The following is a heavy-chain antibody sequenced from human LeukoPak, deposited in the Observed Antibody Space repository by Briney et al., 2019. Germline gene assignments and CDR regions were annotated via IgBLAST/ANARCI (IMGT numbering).Heavy chain of an antibody. CDR1: GFTFSDYY. CDR2: ISSSSSYT. CDR3: AREYSSSWYGPDYYNYGMDV. V-gene: IGHV3-11*06. Sequence: KPGGSLRLSCAASGFTFSDYYISWIRQAPGKGLEWVSYISSSSSYTNYADSVKGRFTISRDNAKNSLYLQMNSLRAEDTAVYYCAREYSSSWYGPDYYNYGMDVWGKGTTVTVSS. D-gene: IGHD6-13*01. J-gene: IGHJ6*04.